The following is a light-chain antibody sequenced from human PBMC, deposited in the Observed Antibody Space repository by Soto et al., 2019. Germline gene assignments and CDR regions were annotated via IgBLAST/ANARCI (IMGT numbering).Light chain of an antibody. CDR3: QQYYSYPWT. J-gene: IGKJ1*01. CDR2: WAS. Sequence: DIVMTQSPDSLAVSLGERVTINCKSSQNVLYNSNNKNYLAWYQQRPGQPPKLLFYWASIRQSGVPDRFSGSGSGTDFTLTISSLQAEDVAVYYCQQYYSYPWTFGRGTKVEIK. CDR1: QNVLYNSNNKNY. V-gene: IGKV4-1*01.